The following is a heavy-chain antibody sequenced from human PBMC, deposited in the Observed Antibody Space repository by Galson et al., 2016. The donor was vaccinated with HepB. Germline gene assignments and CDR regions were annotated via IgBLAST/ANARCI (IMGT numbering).Heavy chain of an antibody. V-gene: IGHV3-21*04. CDR3: GGHGGHSA. J-gene: IGHJ4*02. CDR1: GFTFSSYS. CDR2: ISSSSSYI. D-gene: IGHD2-15*01. Sequence: SLRLSCAASGFTFSSYSMNWVRQAPGKGLEWVSSISSSSSYIYYADSVKGRFTISRDNSKNIVYLQMNSLRAEDTAIYYCGGHGGHSAWGQGTLVTVSS.